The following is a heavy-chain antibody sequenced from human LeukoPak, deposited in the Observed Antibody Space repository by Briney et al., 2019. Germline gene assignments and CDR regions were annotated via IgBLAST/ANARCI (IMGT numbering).Heavy chain of an antibody. CDR2: IYYSGST. CDR3: ARSDGYGLVGI. Sequence: SETLSLTCAVYGGSFSGYYWSWIRQPPGKGLEWIGSIYYSGSTYYNPSLKSRAIILIDTAKNHVSLNLSSVTAADTAVYYCARSDGYGLVGIWGQGTMVTVSS. D-gene: IGHD3-10*01. CDR1: GGSFSGYY. V-gene: IGHV4-34*11. J-gene: IGHJ3*02.